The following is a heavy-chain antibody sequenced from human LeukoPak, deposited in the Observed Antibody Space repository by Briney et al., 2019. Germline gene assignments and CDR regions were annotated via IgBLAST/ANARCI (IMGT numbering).Heavy chain of an antibody. J-gene: IGHJ4*02. Sequence: PGGSLSLSCAASGFTFDDYAMHWVRQAPGKGLEWVSGISWNSGSIGYADSVKGRFTISRDNAKNSLYLQMNSLRAEDTALYYCAKGTTAMGFDYWGQGTLVTVSS. CDR1: GFTFDDYA. V-gene: IGHV3-9*01. D-gene: IGHD5-18*01. CDR2: ISWNSGSI. CDR3: AKGTTAMGFDY.